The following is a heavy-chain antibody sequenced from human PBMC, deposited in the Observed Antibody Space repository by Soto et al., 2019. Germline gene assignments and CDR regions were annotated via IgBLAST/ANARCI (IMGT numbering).Heavy chain of an antibody. CDR2: INHSGST. J-gene: IGHJ5*02. CDR3: AVEYYYGSGSYDRWFDP. V-gene: IGHV4-34*01. Sequence: SETLSLTCAVYGGSFSGYYWSWIRQPPGKGLEWIGEINHSGSTNYNPSLKSRVTISVDTSKNQFSLKLSSVTAADTAVYYCAVEYYYGSGSYDRWFDPWGQGTLVTAPQ. CDR1: GGSFSGYY. D-gene: IGHD3-10*01.